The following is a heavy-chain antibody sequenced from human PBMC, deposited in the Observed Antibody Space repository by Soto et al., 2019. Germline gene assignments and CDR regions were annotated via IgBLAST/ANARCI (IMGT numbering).Heavy chain of an antibody. CDR1: SGPINNNHW. Sequence: SEAPSPTCAVSSGPINNNHWWMWVRQPPGKGLEWIGEIHRGGRTNYNPSLKSRVTISMDKSTNQFSLRLSSVSAADTAVYFCAYNGADCIDVWGKGTTVTAP. CDR3: AYNGADCIDV. V-gene: IGHV4-4*02. D-gene: IGHD1-1*01. J-gene: IGHJ6*03. CDR2: IHRGGRT.